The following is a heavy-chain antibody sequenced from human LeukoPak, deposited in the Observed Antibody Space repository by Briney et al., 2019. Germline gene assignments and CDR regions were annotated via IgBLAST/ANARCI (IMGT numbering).Heavy chain of an antibody. CDR3: ARVLYDSSGYYFDY. J-gene: IGHJ4*02. CDR1: GGSISSYY. Sequence: SETLSLTCTVSGGSISSYYWSWIRQPPGKGLEWIGYIYYSGSTNYNPSLKSRVTISVDTSKNQFSPKLSSVTAADTAVYYCARVLYDSSGYYFDYWGQGTLVTVSS. V-gene: IGHV4-59*01. CDR2: IYYSGST. D-gene: IGHD3-22*01.